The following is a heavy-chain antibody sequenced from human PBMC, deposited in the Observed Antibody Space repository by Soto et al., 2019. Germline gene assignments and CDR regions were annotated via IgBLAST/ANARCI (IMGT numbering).Heavy chain of an antibody. D-gene: IGHD3-10*01. V-gene: IGHV3-33*01. CDR3: ARDRRRFGELSYYFDY. J-gene: IGHJ4*02. CDR2: IWYDGSNK. CDR1: GFTFSSYG. Sequence: GGSLRLSCAASGFTFSSYGMHWVRQAPGKGLEWVAVIWYDGSNKYYADSVKGRFTISRDNSKNTLYLQMNSLRAEDTAVYYCARDRRRFGELSYYFDYWGQGTLVTVSS.